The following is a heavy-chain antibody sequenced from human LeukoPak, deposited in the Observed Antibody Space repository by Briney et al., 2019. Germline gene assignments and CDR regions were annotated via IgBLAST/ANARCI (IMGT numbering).Heavy chain of an antibody. CDR3: GRGMDV. CDR1: GFTFSNYW. Sequence: GALRLSCAASGFTFSNYWMSWVRQAPGKGLEWVANIKQDESEKYYVDSVKGRFTISRDNAKNSLYLQMNSLRAEDTAVYYCGRGMDVWGQGTTVTVSS. J-gene: IGHJ6*02. V-gene: IGHV3-7*03. CDR2: IKQDESEK.